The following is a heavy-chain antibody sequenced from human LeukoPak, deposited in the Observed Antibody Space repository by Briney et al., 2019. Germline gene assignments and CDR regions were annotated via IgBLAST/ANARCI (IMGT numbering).Heavy chain of an antibody. Sequence: ASVKVSCKASGYTFTSYGISWVRQAPGQGLEWMGWISAYNGNTNYAQKLQGRVTMTTDTSTSTAYMELRSLRSEDTAVYYCATAPFYGSGSYYTLWGQGTLVTVSS. D-gene: IGHD3-10*01. CDR3: ATAPFYGSGSYYTL. CDR1: GYTFTSYG. J-gene: IGHJ4*02. V-gene: IGHV1-18*01. CDR2: ISAYNGNT.